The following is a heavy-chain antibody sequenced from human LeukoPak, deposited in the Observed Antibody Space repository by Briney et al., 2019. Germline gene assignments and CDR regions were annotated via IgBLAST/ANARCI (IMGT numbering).Heavy chain of an antibody. CDR3: ARLRGGGAHAGDVFDI. D-gene: IGHD2-21*01. Sequence: PGRSLRLSCAASGFTFSSYGMHWVRQAPGKGLELVAVIWYDGSNKYYADSVKGRFTISRDNSKNTLYLQMNSLRAEDTAVYYCARLRGGGAHAGDVFDIWGQGTMVTVSS. V-gene: IGHV3-33*01. J-gene: IGHJ3*02. CDR2: IWYDGSNK. CDR1: GFTFSSYG.